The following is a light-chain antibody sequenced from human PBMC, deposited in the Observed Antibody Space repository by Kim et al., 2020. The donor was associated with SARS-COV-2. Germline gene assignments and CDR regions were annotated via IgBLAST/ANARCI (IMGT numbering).Light chain of an antibody. CDR1: SSDVGGYNF. Sequence: QSALTQPASVSGSPGQSITISCTGTSSDVGGYNFVSWYQQHLGEAPKLIIYGVTIRPSGVSNRFSASKSGNTDSLTISGLQAEDEADYYSSSYTSSTTLGVFGGGTQLTV. CDR2: GVT. V-gene: IGLV2-14*03. J-gene: IGLJ2*01. CDR3: SSYTSSTTLGV.